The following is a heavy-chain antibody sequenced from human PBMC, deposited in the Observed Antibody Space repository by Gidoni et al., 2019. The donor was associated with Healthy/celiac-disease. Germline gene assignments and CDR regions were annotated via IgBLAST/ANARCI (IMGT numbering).Heavy chain of an antibody. J-gene: IGHJ6*02. CDR2: INHSESA. Sequence: QGQLQQWGAGLLKPSETLSLTCAVYGGSFSGYSWAWIRQPPGKGLEWIGEINHSESANYNPSLKSRVTISVDTSKHQFSLRLSAVTAADTAVYYCARGGGMDVWGQGTTVTVSS. V-gene: IGHV4-34*01. CDR3: ARGGGMDV. CDR1: GGSFSGYS.